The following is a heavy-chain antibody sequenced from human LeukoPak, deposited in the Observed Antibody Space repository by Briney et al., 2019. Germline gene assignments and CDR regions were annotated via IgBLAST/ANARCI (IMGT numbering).Heavy chain of an antibody. CDR3: AKDRYGELGY. CDR2: ISYDGSNK. Sequence: GVSLRLSCAASGFTFSSYGMHWVRQAPGKGLEWVAVISYDGSNKYYADSVKGQFTISRDNSKNTLYLQMNSLRAEDTAVYYCAKDRYGELGYWGQGTLVTVSS. D-gene: IGHD4-17*01. V-gene: IGHV3-30*18. CDR1: GFTFSSYG. J-gene: IGHJ4*02.